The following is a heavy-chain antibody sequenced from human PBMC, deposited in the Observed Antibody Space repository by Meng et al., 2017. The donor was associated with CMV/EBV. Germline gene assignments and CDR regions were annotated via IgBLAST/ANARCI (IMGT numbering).Heavy chain of an antibody. CDR1: GFTFSSYW. J-gene: IGHJ6*02. Sequence: GESLKISCAASGFTFSSYWMHWVRQAPGKGLVWVSRIHSVGSSTSYADSVEGRFTISRDNAKNTLYLQMSSLRAEDTAVYYCARESDYGMDVWGQGTTVTVSS. CDR3: ARESDYGMDV. CDR2: IHSVGSST. V-gene: IGHV3-74*01.